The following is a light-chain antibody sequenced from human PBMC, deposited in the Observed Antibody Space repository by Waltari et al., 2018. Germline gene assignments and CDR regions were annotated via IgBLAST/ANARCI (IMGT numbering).Light chain of an antibody. CDR2: GNN. V-gene: IGLV1-40*01. J-gene: IGLJ3*02. Sequence: QSVLTQPPSMSGAPGQRVTISCTGSSSNSGAGHDVHGYQVFPATAPKLLIYGNNNRPSGVPDRCSGSKSDTSASLAIGGLQAEDEADYYCQSFDIRLSGGVVFGGGTKVTVL. CDR1: SSNSGAGHD. CDR3: QSFDIRLSGGVV.